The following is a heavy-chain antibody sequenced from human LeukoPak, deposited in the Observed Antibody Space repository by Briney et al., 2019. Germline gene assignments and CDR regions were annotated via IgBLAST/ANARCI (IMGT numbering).Heavy chain of an antibody. CDR2: IRYDGSNK. D-gene: IGHD3-9*01. CDR1: GFTFDDYG. V-gene: IGHV3-30*02. Sequence: GGSLRLSCAASGFTFDDYGMSWVRQAPGKGLEWVAFIRYDGSNKYYADSVKGRFTISRDNSKNTLSVQMNSLRVQDTAVYYCVRDADWSFDYWGQGTLLTVSS. J-gene: IGHJ4*02. CDR3: VRDADWSFDY.